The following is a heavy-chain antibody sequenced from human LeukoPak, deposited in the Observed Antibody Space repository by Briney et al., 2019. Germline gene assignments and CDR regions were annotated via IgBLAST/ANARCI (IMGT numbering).Heavy chain of an antibody. CDR2: IYPGDSDT. Sequence: GEFLKICCDGSGYSCTSYWIGLGRQIGRKRLEWMGIIYPGDSDTRYCPSFQGHVSISADKSISTAYLQWSSLKDSDTARYYCARPDKGTVGLIDYWGQGTLVTVSS. D-gene: IGHD3/OR15-3a*01. CDR1: GYSCTSYW. CDR3: ARPDKGTVGLIDY. V-gene: IGHV5-51*01. J-gene: IGHJ4*02.